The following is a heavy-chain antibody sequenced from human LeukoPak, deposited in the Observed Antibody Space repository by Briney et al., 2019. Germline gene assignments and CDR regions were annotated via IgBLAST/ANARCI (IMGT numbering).Heavy chain of an antibody. D-gene: IGHD2-2*02. V-gene: IGHV3-30*02. CDR3: AKSRIVVVPAAIPLPDY. J-gene: IGHJ4*02. CDR1: GFTFSSYA. CDR2: IRYDGSNK. Sequence: GRSLRLSCAASGFTFSSYAMHWVRQAPGKGLEWVAFIRYDGSNKYYADSVKGRFTISRDNSKNTLYLQMNSLRAEDTAVYYCAKSRIVVVPAAIPLPDYWGQGTLVTVSS.